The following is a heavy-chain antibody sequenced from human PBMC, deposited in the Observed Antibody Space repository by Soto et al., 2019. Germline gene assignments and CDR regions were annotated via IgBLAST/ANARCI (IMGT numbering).Heavy chain of an antibody. V-gene: IGHV3-30*18. D-gene: IGHD5-12*01. CDR2: ISYDGSNK. CDR1: GFTFSSYG. J-gene: IGHJ4*02. Sequence: QVQLVESGGGVVQPGRSLRLSCAASGFTFSSYGMHWVRQAPGKGLEWVAVISYDGSNKYYADSVKGRFTISRDNAKNTLVLQMNSLRAEDTAVYYCAKDAATIVWIDYWGQGTLVTVSS. CDR3: AKDAATIVWIDY.